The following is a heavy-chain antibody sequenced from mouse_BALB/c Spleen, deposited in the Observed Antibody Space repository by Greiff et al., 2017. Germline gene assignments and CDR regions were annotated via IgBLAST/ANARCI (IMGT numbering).Heavy chain of an antibody. Sequence: VHVKQSGPELVKPGASVKMSCKASGYTFTSYVMHWVKQKPGQGLEWIGYINPYNDGTKYNEKFKGKATLTSDKSSSTAYMELSSLTSEDSAVYYCARYRYDEAWFAYWGQGTLVTVSA. D-gene: IGHD2-14*01. J-gene: IGHJ3*01. V-gene: IGHV1-14*01. CDR1: GYTFTSYV. CDR3: ARYRYDEAWFAY. CDR2: INPYNDGT.